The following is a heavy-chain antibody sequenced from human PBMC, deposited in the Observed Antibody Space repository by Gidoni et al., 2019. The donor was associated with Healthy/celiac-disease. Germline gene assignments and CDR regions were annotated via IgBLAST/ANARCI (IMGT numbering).Heavy chain of an antibody. D-gene: IGHD3-10*01. CDR2: ISGSGGST. V-gene: IGHV3-23*01. CDR3: AKDITMVRGVTTYYYYYGMDV. Sequence: EVQLLESGGGLVQPGGSLRLSCAASGFTFSSYAMSWVRQAPGKGLEWVSAISGSGGSTYYADSVKGRFTISRDNSKNTLYLQMNSLRAEDTAVYYCAKDITMVRGVTTYYYYYGMDVWGQGTTVTVSS. CDR1: GFTFSSYA. J-gene: IGHJ6*02.